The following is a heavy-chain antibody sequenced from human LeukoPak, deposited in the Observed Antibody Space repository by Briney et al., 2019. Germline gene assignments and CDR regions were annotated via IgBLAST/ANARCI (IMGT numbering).Heavy chain of an antibody. CDR2: INHSGST. V-gene: IGHV4-34*01. D-gene: IGHD5-24*01. Sequence: SETLSLTCAVYGGSFSGYYWSWIRQPPGKGLEWIGEINHSGSTNYNPSLKSRVTISVDTSKNQFSLKLSSVTAADTAVYYCARGITWAIDYWGQGSLVTVYS. CDR1: GGSFSGYY. J-gene: IGHJ4*02. CDR3: ARGITWAIDY.